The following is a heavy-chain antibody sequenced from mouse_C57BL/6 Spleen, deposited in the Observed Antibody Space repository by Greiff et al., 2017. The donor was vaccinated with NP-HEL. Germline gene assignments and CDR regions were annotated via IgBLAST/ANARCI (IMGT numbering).Heavy chain of an antibody. CDR3: ARGVGFAY. V-gene: IGHV1-82*01. D-gene: IGHD1-1*01. CDR2: IYPGDGDT. Sequence: VKLQESGPELVKPGASVKISCKASGYAFSSSWMNWVEQRPGKGLEWIGRIYPGDGDTNYNGKFKGKATLTADKSSSTAYMQLSSLTSEDSAVYFCARGVGFAYWGQGTLVTVSA. J-gene: IGHJ3*01. CDR1: GYAFSSSW.